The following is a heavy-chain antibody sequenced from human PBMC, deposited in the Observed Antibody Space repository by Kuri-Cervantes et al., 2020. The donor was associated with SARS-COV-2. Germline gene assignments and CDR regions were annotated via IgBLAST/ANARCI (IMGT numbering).Heavy chain of an antibody. CDR2: IYYSGST. CDR1: GGSISSYY. D-gene: IGHD5-12*01. J-gene: IGHJ4*02. V-gene: IGHV4-59*01. Sequence: GSLRLSCTVSGGSISSYYWSWVRQPPGKGLEWIGYIYYSGSTNYNPSLKSRVTISVDTSKNQFSLKLSSVTAADTAVYYCARSGYDSSVEEFDYWGQGTLVTVSS. CDR3: ARSGYDSSVEEFDY.